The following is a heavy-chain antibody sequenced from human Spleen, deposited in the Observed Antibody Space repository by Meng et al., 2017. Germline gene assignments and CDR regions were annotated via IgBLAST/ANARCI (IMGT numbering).Heavy chain of an antibody. CDR2: INHSGST. D-gene: IGHD4-11*01. V-gene: IGHV4-34*01. CDR3: ARGPTTMAHDFDY. Sequence: QGQLTEWGRGMWKPSETRSLTCVFSGGSFRDYYWSWIRQPPGKGLEWIGEINHSGSTNYNPSLESRATISVDTSQNNLSLKLSSVTAADSAVYYCARGPTTMAHDFDYWGQGTLVTVSS. J-gene: IGHJ4*02. CDR1: GGSFRDYY.